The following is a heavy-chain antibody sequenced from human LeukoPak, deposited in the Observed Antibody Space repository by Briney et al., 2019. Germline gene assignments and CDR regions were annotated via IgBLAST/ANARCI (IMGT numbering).Heavy chain of an antibody. J-gene: IGHJ4*02. Sequence: GASVKLSCKTSGYTFTGYYVNWVREAPGQGLGWRGWVNPDNGVTHSSQTFQGRVTMTRDTSISTAYMGLNRLTSDDTAVYYCARYSVDYGPWFPEFWGQGTLVTVSS. CDR3: ARYSVDYGPWFPEF. CDR2: VNPDNGVT. V-gene: IGHV1-2*02. CDR1: GYTFTGYY. D-gene: IGHD1-26*01.